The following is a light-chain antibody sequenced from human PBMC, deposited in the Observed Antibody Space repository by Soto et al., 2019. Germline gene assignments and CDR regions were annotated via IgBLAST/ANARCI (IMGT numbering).Light chain of an antibody. CDR2: AAS. J-gene: IGKJ1*01. CDR3: QKYNNAPRT. Sequence: DIQMTQSPSSLSASVGDTVTITCRASQGISNYLAWYQQKPGQVPNLLIYAASTLQSGVPSRFSGSGSGTGLSLHISSLRPEDVATYYCQKYNNAPRTFGQGNKVEI. CDR1: QGISNY. V-gene: IGKV1-27*01.